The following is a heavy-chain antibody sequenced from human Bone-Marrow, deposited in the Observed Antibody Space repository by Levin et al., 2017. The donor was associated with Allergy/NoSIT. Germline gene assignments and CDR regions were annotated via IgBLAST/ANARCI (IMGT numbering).Heavy chain of an antibody. V-gene: IGHV3-23*01. CDR2: ISTSGGNT. D-gene: IGHD6-6*01. J-gene: IGHJ4*02. CDR3: AKEPPDHKSGSFYFDY. CDR1: GFDFRTYA. Sequence: GESLKISCAASGFDFRTYAMSWVRQAPGKGLEWVASISTSGGNTFYTDSVQGRFTISRDNSKSTLYLQMNSLRAEDTAMYFCAKEPPDHKSGSFYFDYWGQGSPLTVSS.